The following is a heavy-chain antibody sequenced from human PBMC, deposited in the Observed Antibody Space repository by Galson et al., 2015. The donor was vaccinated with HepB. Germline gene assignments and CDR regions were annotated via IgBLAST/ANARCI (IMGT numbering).Heavy chain of an antibody. J-gene: IGHJ5*02. CDR1: GFTFSDYY. CDR2: ISSSSSYT. V-gene: IGHV3-11*05. Sequence: SLRLSCAASGFTFSDYYMSWIRQAPGKGLEWVSYISSSSSYTNYADSVKGRFTISRDNAKNSLYLQMNSLRAEDTAVYYCARDRERIAAAGTRRDWFDPWGQGTLVTVSS. D-gene: IGHD6-13*01. CDR3: ARDRERIAAAGTRRDWFDP.